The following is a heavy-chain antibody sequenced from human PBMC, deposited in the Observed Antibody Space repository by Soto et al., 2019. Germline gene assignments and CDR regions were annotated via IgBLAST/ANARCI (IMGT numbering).Heavy chain of an antibody. CDR1: GFSLSTPGVG. CDR3: AHHAITVPGVYWFDP. D-gene: IGHD6-19*01. CDR2: IYWDDDT. Sequence: QITLKESGPTLVNPTQTLTLTCTFSGFSLSTPGVGVGWIRQPPGKALEWLALIYWDDDTRYSPSLKSRLTISKDTSKNQVVLTMTNMDPVDRATYHWAHHAITVPGVYWFDPWGKGTLDTVSS. V-gene: IGHV2-5*02. J-gene: IGHJ5*02.